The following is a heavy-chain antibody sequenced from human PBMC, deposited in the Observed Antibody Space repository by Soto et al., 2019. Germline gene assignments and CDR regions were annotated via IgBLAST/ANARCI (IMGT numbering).Heavy chain of an antibody. CDR3: ARGGSGSYYYYYYYYMDV. CDR1: GYTFTSYG. J-gene: IGHJ6*03. D-gene: IGHD3-10*01. V-gene: IGHV1-18*01. Sequence: ASVKVSCKASGYTFTSYGISGVRQAPGQGLEWMGWISAYNGNTNYAQKLQGRVTMTTDTSTSTAYMELRSLRSDDTAVYYCARGGSGSYYYYYYYYMDVWGKGTTVTVSS. CDR2: ISAYNGNT.